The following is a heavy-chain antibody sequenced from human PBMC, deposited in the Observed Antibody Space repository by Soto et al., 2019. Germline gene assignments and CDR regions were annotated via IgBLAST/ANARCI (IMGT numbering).Heavy chain of an antibody. CDR2: IYWDDDK. CDR3: ARSRGGFGGGWTTPYCDY. V-gene: IGHV2-5*02. D-gene: IGHD6-19*01. J-gene: IGHJ4*02. CDR1: GFSLNTGGVG. Sequence: QITLKESGPPVVKPTQTLTLTCSLSGFSLNTGGVGVGWIRQPPGKALEWLAVIYWDDDKSWNPSLRDRLTINRDASDDQVVLTVTNMDPVDTGTYYCARSRGGFGGGWTTPYCDYWGQGTLVTVSS.